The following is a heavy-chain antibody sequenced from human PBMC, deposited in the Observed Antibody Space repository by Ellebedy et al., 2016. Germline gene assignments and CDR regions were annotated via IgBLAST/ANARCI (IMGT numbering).Heavy chain of an antibody. J-gene: IGHJ4*02. D-gene: IGHD3-16*01. CDR2: IWGDGSST. V-gene: IGHV3-74*01. CDR1: GFDFSVSW. Sequence: ETLSLTCAASGFDFSVSWMHWVRQAPGKGLVWVSRIWGDGSSTSYADSVKGRFTISRDNAKNTLFLQMNSLRAEDTALYYCAGGEDYAFKIWGQGTLVTVSS. CDR3: AGGEDYAFKI.